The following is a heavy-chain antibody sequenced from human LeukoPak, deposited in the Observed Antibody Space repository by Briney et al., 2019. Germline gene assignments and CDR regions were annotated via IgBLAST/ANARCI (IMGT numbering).Heavy chain of an antibody. V-gene: IGHV5-51*01. CDR2: IYPRDSDT. CDR3: ARLLAAPYYINF. J-gene: IGHJ4*02. Sequence: GESLKISCKGSGYKSTNYWIAWVRQMPGQGLEWLGIIYPRDSDTRYSPSFQGQVSISVDTSIDTAYLQWSSVKASDTAIYYCARLLAAPYYINFWGQGTLVTVSS. CDR1: GYKSTNYW. D-gene: IGHD6-25*01.